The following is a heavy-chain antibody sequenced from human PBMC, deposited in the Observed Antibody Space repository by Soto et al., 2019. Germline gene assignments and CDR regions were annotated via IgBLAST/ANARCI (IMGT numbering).Heavy chain of an antibody. V-gene: IGHV3-64D*08. CDR2: ISTHGRNT. CDR1: GFSFSDSA. Sequence: PVGSLRLSCSASGFSFSDSAMHWVRQAPGKELEYVSAISTHGRNTYYADSVKGRFTISRDNSKNTVHLQMSSLRVEDTAVYYCVRDGFGVVIFDSWGQGTPVTVSS. D-gene: IGHD3-3*01. J-gene: IGHJ4*02. CDR3: VRDGFGVVIFDS.